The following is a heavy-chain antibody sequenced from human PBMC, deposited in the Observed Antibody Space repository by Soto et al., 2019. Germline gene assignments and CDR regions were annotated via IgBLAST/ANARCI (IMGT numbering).Heavy chain of an antibody. V-gene: IGHV1-8*02. CDR2: MNPNSVNT. J-gene: IGHJ4*02. Sequence: QVQLVQSGAEVKKPGASVKVSCKASGYTFTSYDINWVRQAPGQGLEWMGWMNPNSVNTGYAQKFQGRVTMTTNTSISTAYMDLSSLRSEDTAVYYCATTLYGDNVDSLGQGTMVTVSS. D-gene: IGHD4-17*01. CDR3: ATTLYGDNVDS. CDR1: GYTFTSYD.